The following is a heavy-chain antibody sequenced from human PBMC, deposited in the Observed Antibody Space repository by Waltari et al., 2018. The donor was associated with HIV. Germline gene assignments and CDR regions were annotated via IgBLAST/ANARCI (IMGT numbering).Heavy chain of an antibody. CDR1: GFTFSSYW. V-gene: IGHV3-74*01. J-gene: IGHJ1*01. CDR2: INSVGSIT. Sequence: EVQLVESGGGLVQPGGSLRLSCAASGFTFSSYWMHWVRQAPGKGLVWVSRINSVGSITSHADSVKCRFTISRDNARNTLYLQMNSLGAEDTAMYYCAKGGTSGYTFGFGRWGQGTLVTVSS. CDR3: AKGGTSGYTFGFGR. D-gene: IGHD5-18*01.